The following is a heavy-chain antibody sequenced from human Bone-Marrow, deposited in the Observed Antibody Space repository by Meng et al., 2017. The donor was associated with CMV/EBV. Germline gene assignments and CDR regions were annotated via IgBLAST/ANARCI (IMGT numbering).Heavy chain of an antibody. Sequence: LSLTCAASGFTFSSYSMNWVRQAPGKGLEWVSSISSSSSYIYYADSVKGRFTISRDNAKNSLCLQMNSLRAEDTAVYYCARGSSWELLGGGDYWGQGTLVTVSS. D-gene: IGHD1-26*01. J-gene: IGHJ4*02. V-gene: IGHV3-21*01. CDR3: ARGSSWELLGGGDY. CDR1: GFTFSSYS. CDR2: ISSSSSYI.